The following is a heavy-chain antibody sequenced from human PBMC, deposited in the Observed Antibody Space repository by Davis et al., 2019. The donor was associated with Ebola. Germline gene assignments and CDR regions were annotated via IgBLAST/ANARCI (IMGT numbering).Heavy chain of an antibody. Sequence: AASVKVSCKASGGTFSSYAISWVRQAPGQGLEWMGGIIPIFGTANYAQKFQGRVKITADESTSTAYMELSSLRSEDTAVYYCASSGLRDAFDIWGQGTMVTVSS. CDR1: GGTFSSYA. CDR3: ASSGLRDAFDI. J-gene: IGHJ3*02. CDR2: IIPIFGTA. V-gene: IGHV1-69*13. D-gene: IGHD5-12*01.